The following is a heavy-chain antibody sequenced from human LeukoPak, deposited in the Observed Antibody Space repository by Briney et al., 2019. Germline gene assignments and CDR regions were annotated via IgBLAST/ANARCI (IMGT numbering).Heavy chain of an antibody. CDR1: GFTFSSYE. CDR3: ARLTTMTTTGGPFDY. CDR2: ITSSGNTI. D-gene: IGHD4-17*01. J-gene: IGHJ4*02. V-gene: IGHV3-48*03. Sequence: GGPLRLSCAASGFTFSSYEMNWLPQAPGKGLEHASQITSSGNTIYYADSVKGRFTISRDNAKNSLYLQMNSLRAEDTAVYYCARLTTMTTTGGPFDYWCQGTLVTVSS.